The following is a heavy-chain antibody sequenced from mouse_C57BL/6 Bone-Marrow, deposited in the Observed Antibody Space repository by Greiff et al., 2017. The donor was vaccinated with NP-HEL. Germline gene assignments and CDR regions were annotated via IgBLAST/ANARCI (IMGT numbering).Heavy chain of an antibody. CDR1: GYTFTDYY. V-gene: IGHV1-26*01. CDR3: AREGITTGVRGDFDY. CDR2: INPNNGGT. J-gene: IGHJ2*01. D-gene: IGHD1-1*01. Sequence: EVQLQQSGPELVKPGASVKISCKASGYTFTDYYMNWVKQSHGKSLEWIGDINPNNGGTSYNQKFKGKATLTVDKSSSTAYMELRSLTSEDSAVYYCAREGITTGVRGDFDYWGRGTTLTVSS.